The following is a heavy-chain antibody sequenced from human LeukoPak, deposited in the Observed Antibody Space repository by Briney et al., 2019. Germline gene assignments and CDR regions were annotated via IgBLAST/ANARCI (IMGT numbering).Heavy chain of an antibody. CDR3: ARSPTYYYDSGGYSLWYFDL. D-gene: IGHD3-22*01. CDR2: IYYSGIT. J-gene: IGHJ2*01. V-gene: IGHV4-59*01. CDR1: GGYIGSYY. Sequence: SETLSLTCTVSGGYIGSYYWNWIRQPPGKGLEWIGYIYYSGITNYNPSLKSRVTISVDTSKNQFSLKLSSVTAADTAVYYCARSPTYYYDSGGYSLWYFDLWGRSTLDTVSS.